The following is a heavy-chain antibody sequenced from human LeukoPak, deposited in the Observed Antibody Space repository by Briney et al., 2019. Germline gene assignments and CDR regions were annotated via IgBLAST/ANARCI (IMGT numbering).Heavy chain of an antibody. CDR1: GGSISSGGYS. D-gene: IGHD3-22*01. J-gene: IGHJ4*02. V-gene: IGHV4-30-2*01. CDR3: ARGLIVGSYFDY. Sequence: SQTLSPTCAVSGGSISSGGYSWSWIRQPPGKGLEWIGYIYHSGSTYYNPSLKSRVTISVDRSKNQFSLKLSPVTAADTAVYYCARGLIVGSYFDYWGQGTLVTVSS. CDR2: IYHSGST.